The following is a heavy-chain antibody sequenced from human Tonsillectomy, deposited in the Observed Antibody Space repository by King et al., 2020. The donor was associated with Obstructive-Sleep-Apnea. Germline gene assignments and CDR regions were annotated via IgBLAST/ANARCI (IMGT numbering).Heavy chain of an antibody. CDR2: IRQDGSEK. CDR1: GFSFSSYW. Sequence: VQLVESGGGLVQPGGSLRLSCAASGFSFSSYWMTWVRQAPGKGLEWVANIRQDGSEKYYVDSVKGRFTISRDNAKNSLYLQMNSLRAEDTAVYYCARVRYYDSNDYYYYFDYWGQGTLVTVSS. D-gene: IGHD3-22*01. V-gene: IGHV3-7*03. J-gene: IGHJ4*02. CDR3: ARVRYYDSNDYYYYFDY.